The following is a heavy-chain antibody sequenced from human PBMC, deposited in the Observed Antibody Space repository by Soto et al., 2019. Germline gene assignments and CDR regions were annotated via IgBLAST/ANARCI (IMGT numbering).Heavy chain of an antibody. V-gene: IGHV4-61*01. J-gene: IGHJ5*02. D-gene: IGHD6-6*01. CDR2: IYYSGST. CDR3: ARVRGAARNNWFDP. Sequence: PSETLSLTCTVSGGSVSSGSYYWSWIRQPPGKGLEWIGYIYYSGSTNYNPSLKSRVTISVDTSKNQFSLKLSSVTAADTAVYYCARVRGAARNNWFDPWGQGTLVTVSS. CDR1: GGSVSSGSYY.